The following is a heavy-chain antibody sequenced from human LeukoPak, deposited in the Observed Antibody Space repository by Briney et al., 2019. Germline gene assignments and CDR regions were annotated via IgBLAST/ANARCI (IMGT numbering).Heavy chain of an antibody. D-gene: IGHD6-13*01. J-gene: IGHJ4*02. Sequence: SETLSLTCAVYGGSFSGYYWSWIRQPPGKGLEWIGEINHSGSTNYNPSLKSRVTISVDTSKNQFSLKLSSVTAADTAVYYCARNKQGIAAARFDYWGQGTLVTVSS. CDR2: INHSGST. CDR3: ARNKQGIAAARFDY. CDR1: GGSFSGYY. V-gene: IGHV4-34*01.